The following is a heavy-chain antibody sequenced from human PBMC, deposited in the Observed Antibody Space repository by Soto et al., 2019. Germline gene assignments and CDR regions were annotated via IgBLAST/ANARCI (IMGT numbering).Heavy chain of an antibody. CDR1: GGSISSSDNY. CDR3: ARGPDVEFDY. V-gene: IGHV4-39*01. CDR2: IYYSGST. J-gene: IGHJ4*02. Sequence: QLQLQESGPGLVKPSETLSLTCTVSGGSISSSDNYWAWIRQPPGKGLEWIGSIYYSGSTYYNPSLKSRVTISVDTSKNQFSLQLSFVTAADTAVYYCARGPDVEFDYWGQGALVTVSS.